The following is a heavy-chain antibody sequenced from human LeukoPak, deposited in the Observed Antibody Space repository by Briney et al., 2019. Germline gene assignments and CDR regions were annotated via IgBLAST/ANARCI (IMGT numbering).Heavy chain of an antibody. V-gene: IGHV3-21*01. Sequence: GGSLRLSCAASGFTFSSYSMNWVRQAPGKGLEWVSSISSSSSYIYYADSVKGRFTISRDNAKNSPYLQMNSLRAEDTAVYYCAITLRAAAAGAPFDYWGQGTLVTVSS. CDR3: AITLRAAAAGAPFDY. J-gene: IGHJ4*02. D-gene: IGHD6-13*01. CDR1: GFTFSSYS. CDR2: ISSSSSYI.